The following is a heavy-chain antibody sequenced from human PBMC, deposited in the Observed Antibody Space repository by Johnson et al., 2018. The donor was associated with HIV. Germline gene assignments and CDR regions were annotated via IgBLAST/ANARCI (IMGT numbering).Heavy chain of an antibody. CDR1: GFTVSSNY. CDR3: ARDALGSAFDI. V-gene: IGHV3-11*04. CDR2: ISSSGSTI. Sequence: VLLVESGGGLVQPGGSLRLSCAASGFTVSSNYMSWIRQAPGKGLEWVSYISSSGSTIYYADSVKGRFTISRDNAKNSLYLQMNSLRAEDTAVYYCARDALGSAFDIWGQGTMVTVSS. D-gene: IGHD7-27*01. J-gene: IGHJ3*02.